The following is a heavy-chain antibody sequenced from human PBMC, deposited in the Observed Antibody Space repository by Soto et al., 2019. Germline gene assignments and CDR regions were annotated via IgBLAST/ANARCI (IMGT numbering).Heavy chain of an antibody. Sequence: QVQLQESGPGLVKPSQTLSLTCTVSGGSISSGGYYWSWIRQHPGKGLEWIGYIYYSGSTYYNPSLKSRVTISVDTSKNLFPLQLSSVTAADTAVYYCARERELDYGGGSSWPIPQWYFDLWGRGTLVTVSS. CDR2: IYYSGST. J-gene: IGHJ2*01. CDR1: GGSISSGGYY. V-gene: IGHV4-31*03. CDR3: ARERELDYGGGSSWPIPQWYFDL. D-gene: IGHD6-13*01.